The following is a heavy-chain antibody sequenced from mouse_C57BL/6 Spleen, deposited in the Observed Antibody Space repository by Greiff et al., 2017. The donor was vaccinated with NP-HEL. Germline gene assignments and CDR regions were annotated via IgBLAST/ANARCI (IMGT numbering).Heavy chain of an antibody. Sequence: VKLMESGAELMKPGASVKLSCKATGYTFTGYWIEWVKQRPGHGLEWIGEILPGSGSTNYNEKFKGKATFTADTYSNTAYMQLSSLTTEDSAIYYCASEEKVAPYYYAMDYWGQGTSVTVSS. CDR3: ASEEKVAPYYYAMDY. D-gene: IGHD1-1*01. J-gene: IGHJ4*01. V-gene: IGHV1-9*01. CDR1: GYTFTGYW. CDR2: ILPGSGST.